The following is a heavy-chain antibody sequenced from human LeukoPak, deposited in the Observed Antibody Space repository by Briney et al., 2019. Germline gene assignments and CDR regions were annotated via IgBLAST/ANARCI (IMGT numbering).Heavy chain of an antibody. Sequence: GGTLRLSCAASGFSFSSYGMSWVRQAPGKGLEWVSAISGSGGSTYYADSVKGRFTISRDNSKNTLYLQMNSLRAEDTAVYYCAKPAISSRGWYYDYWGQGTLVTVSS. V-gene: IGHV3-23*01. CDR1: GFSFSSYG. CDR2: ISGSGGST. J-gene: IGHJ4*02. D-gene: IGHD6-19*01. CDR3: AKPAISSRGWYYDY.